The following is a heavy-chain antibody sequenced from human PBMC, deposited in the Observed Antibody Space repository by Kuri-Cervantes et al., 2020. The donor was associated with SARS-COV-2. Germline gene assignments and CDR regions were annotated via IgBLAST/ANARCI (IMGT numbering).Heavy chain of an antibody. CDR3: ARQVVVPAYGMDD. CDR1: GGTFSSYA. J-gene: IGHJ6*02. CDR2: INPNSGGT. V-gene: IGHV1-2*02. Sequence: GESLKISCKASGGTFSSYAISWVRQAPGQGLEWMGWINPNSGGTNYAQKFQGRVTMTRDTSISTAYMELSRLRSDDTAVYYCARQVVVPAYGMDDWGQGTTVTVSS. D-gene: IGHD2-2*01.